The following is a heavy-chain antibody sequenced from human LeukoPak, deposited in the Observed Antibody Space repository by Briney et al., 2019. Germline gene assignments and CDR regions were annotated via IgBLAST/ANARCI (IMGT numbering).Heavy chain of an antibody. D-gene: IGHD3-9*01. CDR2: INHSGST. CDR1: GGSFSGYY. V-gene: IGHV4-34*01. CDR3: ARLRLTGYYNYYYYGMDV. Sequence: SETLSLTCAVYGGSFSGYYWSWIRQPPGKGLEWIGEINHSGSTNYNPSLKSRVTISVDTSKNLFSLKLSSVTAADTAVYYCARLRLTGYYNYYYYGMDVWGQGTTVTVSS. J-gene: IGHJ6*02.